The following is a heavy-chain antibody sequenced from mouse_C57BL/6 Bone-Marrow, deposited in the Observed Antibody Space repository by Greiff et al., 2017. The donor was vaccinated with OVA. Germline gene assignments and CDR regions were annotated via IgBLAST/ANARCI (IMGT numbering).Heavy chain of an antibody. V-gene: IGHV3-6*01. Sequence: EVQVVESGPGLVKPSQSLSLTCSVTGYSITSGYYWNWIRQFPGNKLEWMGYISYDGSNNYNPSLKNRISITRDTSKNQFFLKLNSVTTEDTATYYCARGGSSYVEDWYFDVWGTGTTVTVSS. CDR2: ISYDGSN. CDR1: GYSITSGYY. D-gene: IGHD1-1*01. CDR3: ARGGSSYVEDWYFDV. J-gene: IGHJ1*03.